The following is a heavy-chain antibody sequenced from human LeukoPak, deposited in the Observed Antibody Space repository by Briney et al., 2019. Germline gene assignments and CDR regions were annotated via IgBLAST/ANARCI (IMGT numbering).Heavy chain of an antibody. Sequence: SETLSLTCTVSSGSISTSNYYWGWVRQPPGKALEWIGNIFYSGSTYYSPSLKSRVTISLDTSRNQFSLKLNSVTAADTAVYYCAREMATISSDAFDIWGQGTMVTVSS. CDR3: AREMATISSDAFDI. D-gene: IGHD5-24*01. CDR1: SGSISTSNYY. J-gene: IGHJ3*02. V-gene: IGHV4-39*07. CDR2: IFYSGST.